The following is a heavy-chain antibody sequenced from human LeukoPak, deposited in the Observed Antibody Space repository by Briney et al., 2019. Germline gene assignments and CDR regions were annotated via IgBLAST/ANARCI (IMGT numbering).Heavy chain of an antibody. D-gene: IGHD3-22*01. CDR2: MNPNSGNT. CDR1: GYTFTSYD. CDR3: ARGRNYYDSSGYYPFDP. Sequence: ASVKVSCKASGYTFTSYDINWVRQATGQGLEWMGWMNPNSGNTGYAQKLRGRVTMTRNTPISTAYMELSSLRSEDTAVYYCARGRNYYDSSGYYPFDPWGQGTLVTVSS. J-gene: IGHJ5*02. V-gene: IGHV1-8*01.